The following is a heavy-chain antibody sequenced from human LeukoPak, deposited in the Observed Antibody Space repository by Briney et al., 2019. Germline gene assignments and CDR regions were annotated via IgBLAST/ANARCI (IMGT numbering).Heavy chain of an antibody. CDR1: GYTFTSFY. CDR2: INPSGGGT. J-gene: IGHJ4*02. V-gene: IGHV1-46*01. D-gene: IGHD3-22*01. CDR3: ASYYYDSSGYYYYSDY. Sequence: GASVKVSCKASGYTFTSFYMHWVRQAPGQGLEWMGIINPSGGGTSYAQKFQGRVTMTRDTSTSTVYTELSSLRSEDTAVYYCASYYYDSSGYYYYSDYWGQGTLVTVSS.